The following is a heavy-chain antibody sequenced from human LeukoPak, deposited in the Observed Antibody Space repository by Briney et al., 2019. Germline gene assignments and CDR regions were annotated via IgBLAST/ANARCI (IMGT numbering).Heavy chain of an antibody. CDR3: APRISATGWHHFDY. CDR1: GFTFSSHE. D-gene: IGHD6-19*01. J-gene: IGHJ4*02. CDR2: ISDSGSTT. Sequence: GGSLRLSCAASGFTFSSHEMNWVRQAPGKGLDWGSYISDSGSTTQYADSGKGRFTISRDNAKTSLSLQMNSLRVDDTALYYCAPRISATGWHHFDYWGQGVLVTVSS. V-gene: IGHV3-48*03.